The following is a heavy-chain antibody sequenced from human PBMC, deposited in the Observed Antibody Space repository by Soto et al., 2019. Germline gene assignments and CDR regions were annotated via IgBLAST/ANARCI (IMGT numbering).Heavy chain of an antibody. J-gene: IGHJ6*02. Sequence: ASVKVSCKASGGTFSSYAISWVRQAPGQGLEWMGGIIPIFGTANYAQKFQGRVTITADESTSTAYMELSSLRSEDTAVYYCARDSEDSGYDYYYYSGMAVWGQGTTVTVSS. CDR2: IIPIFGTA. CDR1: GGTFSSYA. V-gene: IGHV1-69*13. CDR3: ARDSEDSGYDYYYYSGMAV. D-gene: IGHD5-12*01.